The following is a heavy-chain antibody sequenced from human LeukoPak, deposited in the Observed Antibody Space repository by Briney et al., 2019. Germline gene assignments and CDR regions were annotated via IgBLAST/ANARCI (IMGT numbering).Heavy chain of an antibody. J-gene: IGHJ6*03. CDR1: GGSISSYY. D-gene: IGHD4-17*01. CDR3: ARSPHDYGDSQGYYYYMDV. V-gene: IGHV4-59*08. Sequence: SETLSLTCTVSGGSISSYYWSWIRQPPGKGLEWIGYIYYSGSTNYNPSLNSRVTISVDTSKNQFSLKLSSVTAADTAVYYCARSPHDYGDSQGYYYYMDVWGKGTTVTVSS. CDR2: IYYSGST.